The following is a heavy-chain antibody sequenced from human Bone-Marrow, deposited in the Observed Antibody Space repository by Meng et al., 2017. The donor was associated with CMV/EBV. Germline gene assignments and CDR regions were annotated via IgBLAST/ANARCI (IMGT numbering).Heavy chain of an antibody. V-gene: IGHV3-21*01. CDR1: GLTVSSDS. D-gene: IGHD1-26*01. J-gene: IGHJ6*02. Sequence: ESRRISCAASGLTVSSDSMNWVRQAPGKGLEWVSSISSSSSYIYYADSVKGRFTISRDNAKNSLYLQMNSLRVEDTAVYYCASSVGAARPPPVYYSYGMDVWGQGTTVTVSS. CDR3: ASSVGAARPPPVYYSYGMDV. CDR2: ISSSSSYI.